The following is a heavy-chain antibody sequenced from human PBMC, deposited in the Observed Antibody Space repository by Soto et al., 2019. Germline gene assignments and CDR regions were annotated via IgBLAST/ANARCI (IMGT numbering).Heavy chain of an antibody. CDR2: IYYSGST. J-gene: IGHJ6*03. Sequence: SETLSLTCTVSGGSISSYYWSRIRQPPGKGLEWIGYIYYSGSTNYNPSLKSRVTISVDTSKNQFSLKLSSVTAADTAVYYCAREMPYSSGWYSELSYYYMDVWGKGTTVTVSS. V-gene: IGHV4-59*01. D-gene: IGHD6-19*01. CDR1: GGSISSYY. CDR3: AREMPYSSGWYSELSYYYMDV.